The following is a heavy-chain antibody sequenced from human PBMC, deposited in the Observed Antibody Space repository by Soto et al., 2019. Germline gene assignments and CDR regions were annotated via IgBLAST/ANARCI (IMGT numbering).Heavy chain of an antibody. Sequence: ELQLLESGGGLVQPGGSLRLSCAASGFTFSNYALSWVRQAPGKGPAWVSTISATGDTTYYADSVKGRFTVSRDSSKTTLYLQMNTLRAEDTAIYFCVRDWSGSTCPCMDVWGQGTTVNASS. V-gene: IGHV3-23*01. D-gene: IGHD3-3*01. CDR1: GFTFSNYA. CDR3: VRDWSGSTCPCMDV. CDR2: ISATGDTT. J-gene: IGHJ6*02.